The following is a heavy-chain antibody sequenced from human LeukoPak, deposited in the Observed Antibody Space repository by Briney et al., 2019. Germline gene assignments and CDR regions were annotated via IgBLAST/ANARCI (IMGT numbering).Heavy chain of an antibody. D-gene: IGHD2-15*01. CDR2: ISSNSYTI. J-gene: IGHJ4*02. CDR1: GFTFSNYA. V-gene: IGHV3-48*04. Sequence: GGSLRLSCSASGFTFSNYAMNWVRQAPGKGLEWVSYISSNSYTISYADSVKGRFTISRDNAKNSLYLQMNSLRAEDTAVYYCARVVCSGGYCYSDFWGQGTLVTVSS. CDR3: ARVVCSGGYCYSDF.